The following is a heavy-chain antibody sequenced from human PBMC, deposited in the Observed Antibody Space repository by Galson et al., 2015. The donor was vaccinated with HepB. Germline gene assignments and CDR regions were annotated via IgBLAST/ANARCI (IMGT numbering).Heavy chain of an antibody. CDR3: AKDLGVRGEYYYYGMDV. CDR1: GFPFSDFP. Sequence: SLRLSCAASGFPFSDFPLHWVRQAPGKGLEWVAVISYVGGHTYYADSVKGRSTISRDNSGNTLYLQMNSLRAEDTAIYYCAKDLGVRGEYYYYGMDVWGQGTTVTVSS. D-gene: IGHD3-10*01. J-gene: IGHJ6*02. V-gene: IGHV3-30-3*01. CDR2: ISYVGGHT.